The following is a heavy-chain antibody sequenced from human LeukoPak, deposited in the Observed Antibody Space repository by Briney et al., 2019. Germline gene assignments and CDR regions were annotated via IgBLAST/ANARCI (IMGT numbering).Heavy chain of an antibody. Sequence: GGSLRLSCAASGFTFSSYSMNWVRQAPGKGLEWVSSISSSSSYIYYADSVKGRFTISRDNAKNSLYLQMNSLRAEDTAVYYRARDRPYDSSGYRNDYWGQGTLVTVSS. J-gene: IGHJ4*02. CDR3: ARDRPYDSSGYRNDY. CDR1: GFTFSSYS. D-gene: IGHD3-22*01. V-gene: IGHV3-21*01. CDR2: ISSSSSYI.